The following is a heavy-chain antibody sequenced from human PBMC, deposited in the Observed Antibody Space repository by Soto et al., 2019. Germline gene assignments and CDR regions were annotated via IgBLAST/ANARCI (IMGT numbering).Heavy chain of an antibody. CDR1: GYTFTSYG. V-gene: IGHV1-18*01. D-gene: IGHD3-22*01. J-gene: IGHJ4*02. Sequence: ASVKVSCKASGYTFTSYGISWVRQAPGQGLEWMGWISAYNGNTNYAQKLQGRVTMTTDTSTSTAYMELRSLRSDDTAVYYCARHPVGSSDYDSSGYPDYWGQGTLVTVSS. CDR3: ARHPVGSSDYDSSGYPDY. CDR2: ISAYNGNT.